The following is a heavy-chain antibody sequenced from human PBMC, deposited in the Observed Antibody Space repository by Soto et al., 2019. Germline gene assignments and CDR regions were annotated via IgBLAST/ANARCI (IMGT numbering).Heavy chain of an antibody. Sequence: AAVKFSCKASGYTFTSYDINWVRQGTGQGLEWMGWMNPNSGNTGYAQKFQGRVTMTRNTSISTAYMELSSLRSEDTAVYYCAVGRSGSGSYYISGMDVWGQGTTVTV. J-gene: IGHJ6*02. CDR1: GYTFTSYD. V-gene: IGHV1-8*01. D-gene: IGHD3-10*01. CDR3: AVGRSGSGSYYISGMDV. CDR2: MNPNSGNT.